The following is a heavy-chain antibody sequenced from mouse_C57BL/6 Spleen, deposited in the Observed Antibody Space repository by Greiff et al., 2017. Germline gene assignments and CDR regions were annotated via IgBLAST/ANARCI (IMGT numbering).Heavy chain of an antibody. D-gene: IGHD1-1*01. CDR1: GYAFSSSW. V-gene: IGHV1-82*01. Sequence: QVQLQQSGPELVKPGASVKISCKASGYAFSSSWMNWVKQRPGKGLEWIGRIYPGDGDTNYNGKFKGKATLTADKSSSTAYMQLSSLTSEDSAVYFCARWITTVVGPCDYWGQGTTLTVSS. CDR2: IYPGDGDT. J-gene: IGHJ2*01. CDR3: ARWITTVVGPCDY.